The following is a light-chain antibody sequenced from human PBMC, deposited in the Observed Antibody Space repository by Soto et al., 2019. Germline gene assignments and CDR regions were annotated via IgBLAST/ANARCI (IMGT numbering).Light chain of an antibody. CDR1: QSVDSNY. CDR3: HQYGLSPPYT. Sequence: EIVLTQSPGTLSLSPGARATISCRASQSVDSNYLAWYQHKPGQAPRLLIYGASTRATGIPDRFSGSGSGTDFTLTISRLEPEDFAVYYCHQYGLSPPYTFGPGTKVDIK. J-gene: IGKJ3*01. CDR2: GAS. V-gene: IGKV3-20*01.